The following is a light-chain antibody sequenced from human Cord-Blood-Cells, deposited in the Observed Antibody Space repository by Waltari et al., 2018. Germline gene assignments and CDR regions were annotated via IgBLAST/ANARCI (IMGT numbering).Light chain of an antibody. J-gene: IGKJ2*01. Sequence: DIVMTQSPLSLPVTPGEPASISCRSSQSLLHSKGYNYLDWYLQKPGQSPQLLIYLGSNRASGVPDRFSGSGSGTDFTLKISRVEAEDVGVYYCMQALQTPYIFGQGTKLEIK. V-gene: IGKV2-28*01. CDR2: LGS. CDR3: MQALQTPYI. CDR1: QSLLHSKGYNY.